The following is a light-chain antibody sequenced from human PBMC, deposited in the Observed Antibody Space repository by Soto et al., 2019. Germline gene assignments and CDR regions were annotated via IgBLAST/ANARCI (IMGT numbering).Light chain of an antibody. CDR3: QQYNNWIT. V-gene: IGKV3-11*01. CDR2: DAS. J-gene: IGKJ5*01. CDR1: QSVGTF. Sequence: EIVLTQSPATLSLSPGERATLSCRASQSVGTFVAWYQQKPGQAPRLLIYDASNRAAGIPARFSGSWSGTEFTLTISSLQSEDFAVYYCQQYNNWITFGQGTRLEIK.